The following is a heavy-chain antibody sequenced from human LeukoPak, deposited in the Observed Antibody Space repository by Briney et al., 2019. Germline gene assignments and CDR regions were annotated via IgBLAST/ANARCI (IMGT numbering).Heavy chain of an antibody. V-gene: IGHV1-69*13. Sequence: GASVKVSCKASGGTFSSYAISWVRQAPGQGLEWMGGIIPIFGTANYAQKFQGRVTITADESTSTAYMELSSLRSEDTAVYYCASSGIAVAGKAQPFDYWGQGPLVTVSS. CDR2: IIPIFGTA. D-gene: IGHD6-19*01. J-gene: IGHJ4*02. CDR1: GGTFSSYA. CDR3: ASSGIAVAGKAQPFDY.